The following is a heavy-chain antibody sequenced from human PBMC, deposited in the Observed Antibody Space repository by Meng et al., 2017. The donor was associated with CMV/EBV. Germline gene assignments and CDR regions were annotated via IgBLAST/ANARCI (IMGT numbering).Heavy chain of an antibody. D-gene: IGHD6-19*01. Sequence: GESLKISCAASGFTFSSYSMNWVRQAPGKGPEWVSYISSSSSTIYYADSVKGRFTISRDNAKHSLYLQMNSLRAEDTAVYYCARETWQWLVGVWGQGTTVTVSS. J-gene: IGHJ6*02. CDR2: ISSSSSTI. CDR3: ARETWQWLVGV. V-gene: IGHV3-48*04. CDR1: GFTFSSYS.